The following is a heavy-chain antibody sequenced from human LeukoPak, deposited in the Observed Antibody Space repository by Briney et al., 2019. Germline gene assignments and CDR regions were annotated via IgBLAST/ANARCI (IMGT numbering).Heavy chain of an antibody. V-gene: IGHV4-34*01. CDR3: ARGYLGLTRGFDY. J-gene: IGHJ4*02. D-gene: IGHD3/OR15-3a*01. Sequence: PSETLSLTCAGYGGSFSGYYWSWIRQPPGKGLEWIGEINHSGSTNYNPSLKSRVTISVDTSKNQFSLKLSSVTAADTAVYYCARGYLGLTRGFDYWGQGTLVTVSS. CDR2: INHSGST. CDR1: GGSFSGYY.